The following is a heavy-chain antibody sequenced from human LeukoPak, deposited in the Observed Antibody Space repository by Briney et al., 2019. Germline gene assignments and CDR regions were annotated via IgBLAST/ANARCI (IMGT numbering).Heavy chain of an antibody. CDR3: ARDTRPSSSIAARPGYYHGMEV. CDR2: IIPIFGTA. Sequence: ASVKVSCKASGGTFSSYAISWVRQAPGQGLEWMGGIIPIFGTANYAQKFQGRVTITADESTSTAYMELSSLRSEDTAVYYCARDTRPSSSIAARPGYYHGMEVWGQGTTVTVSS. D-gene: IGHD6-6*01. V-gene: IGHV1-69*13. J-gene: IGHJ6*02. CDR1: GGTFSSYA.